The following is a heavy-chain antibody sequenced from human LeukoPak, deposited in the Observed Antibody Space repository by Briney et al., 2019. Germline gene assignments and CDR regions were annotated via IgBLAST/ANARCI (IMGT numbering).Heavy chain of an antibody. Sequence: ASVKVSCKASGYTFTSYDINWVRQATGQGLEWMGWINPNSGGTNYAQKFQGRVTMTRDTSISTAYMELSRLRSDDTAVYYCARVDYYGDYVYDYWGQGTLVTVSS. V-gene: IGHV1-2*02. CDR1: GYTFTSYD. D-gene: IGHD4-17*01. CDR2: INPNSGGT. J-gene: IGHJ4*02. CDR3: ARVDYYGDYVYDY.